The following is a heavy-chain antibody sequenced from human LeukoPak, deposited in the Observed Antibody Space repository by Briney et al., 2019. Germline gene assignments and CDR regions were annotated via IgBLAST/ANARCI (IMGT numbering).Heavy chain of an antibody. Sequence: ASVKVSCKASGYTFTSYYMHWVRQAPGQGLEWMGIINPSGGSTSYAQKFQGRVTMTRDMSTSTVYMELSSLRSEDTAVYYCARDKSDQQLHYYYYYMDVWGKGTTVTVSS. CDR3: ARDKSDQQLHYYYYYMDV. V-gene: IGHV1-46*01. CDR1: GYTFTSYY. CDR2: INPSGGST. D-gene: IGHD6-13*01. J-gene: IGHJ6*03.